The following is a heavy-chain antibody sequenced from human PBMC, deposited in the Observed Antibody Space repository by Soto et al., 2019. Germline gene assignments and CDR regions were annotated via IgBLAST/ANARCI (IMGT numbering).Heavy chain of an antibody. D-gene: IGHD2-21*01. J-gene: IGHJ6*02. Sequence: QVQLVQSGAEVKKPGASVKVSCKASGYTFTSYAMHWVRQAPGQRLEWMGWINAGNGNTKYSQKFQGRVTITRDTSASTAYMEPSSLRSEDTAVYYCARDEVANYYYYGMDVWGQGTTVTVSS. CDR3: ARDEVANYYYYGMDV. CDR1: GYTFTSYA. V-gene: IGHV1-3*01. CDR2: INAGNGNT.